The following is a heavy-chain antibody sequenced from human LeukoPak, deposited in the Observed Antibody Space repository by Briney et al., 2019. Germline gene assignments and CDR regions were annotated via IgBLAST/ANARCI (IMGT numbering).Heavy chain of an antibody. J-gene: IGHJ1*01. D-gene: IGHD3-22*01. CDR3: ARDLIVVVNPKPEYFQH. CDR1: GYTLTELS. V-gene: IGHV1-24*01. CDR2: FDPEDGET. Sequence: ASGKVSCKVSGYTLTELSMHWVRQAPGKGLEWMGGFDPEDGETIYAQKFQGRVTMTEDTSTDTAYMELSSLRSEDTAVYYCARDLIVVVNPKPEYFQHWGQGTLVTVSS.